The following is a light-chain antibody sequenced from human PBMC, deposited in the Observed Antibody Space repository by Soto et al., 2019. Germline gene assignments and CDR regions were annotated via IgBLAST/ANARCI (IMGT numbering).Light chain of an antibody. CDR1: QSVSSN. CDR3: QQYNNWFPPT. J-gene: IGKJ5*01. V-gene: IGKV3-15*01. CDR2: GAS. Sequence: SPGERATLSCRASQSVSSNLAWYQQKPGQAPRLLIYGASTRATGIPARFSGSGSGTEFTLTISSLQSEDFAVYYCQQYNNWFPPTFGGGTGLEI.